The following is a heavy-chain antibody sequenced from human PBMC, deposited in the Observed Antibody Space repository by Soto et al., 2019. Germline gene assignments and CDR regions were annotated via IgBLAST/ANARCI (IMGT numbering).Heavy chain of an antibody. Sequence: PGGSLRLSCAASGFTFSSYDMHWVRQATGKGLEWVSAIGTAGDTYYPGSVKGRFTISRENAKNSLYLQMNSLRAGDTAVYYCARGVRFLESKPTYYYYMDVWGKGTTVTVSS. CDR2: IGTAGDT. D-gene: IGHD3-3*01. CDR3: ARGVRFLESKPTYYYYMDV. CDR1: GFTFSSYD. J-gene: IGHJ6*03. V-gene: IGHV3-13*01.